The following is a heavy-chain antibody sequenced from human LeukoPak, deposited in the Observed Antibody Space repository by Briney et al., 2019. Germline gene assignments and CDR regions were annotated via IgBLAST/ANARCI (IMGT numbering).Heavy chain of an antibody. CDR2: ISAYNGNT. J-gene: IGHJ3*02. CDR3: ASSVRVLYGDAFDI. V-gene: IGHV1-18*01. CDR1: GYTFTSYG. D-gene: IGHD3-16*01. Sequence: ASVKVSCEASGYTFTSYGISWVRQAPGQGLEWMGWISAYNGNTNYAQKLQGRVTMTTDTSTSTAYMELRSLRSDDTAVYYCASSVRVLYGDAFDIWGQGTMVTVSS.